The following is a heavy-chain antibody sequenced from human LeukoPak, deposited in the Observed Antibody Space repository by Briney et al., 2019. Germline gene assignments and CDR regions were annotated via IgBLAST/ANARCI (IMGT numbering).Heavy chain of an antibody. Sequence: RPSETLSLTCTVSGGSISSSSYYWGWIRQPPGKGLEWIGSIYYSGSTYYSPSLKSRVTISVDTSKNQFSLKLSSVTAADTAVYYCARLNRYWGQGTLVTVSS. CDR3: ARLNRY. CDR2: IYYSGST. CDR1: GGSISSSSYY. V-gene: IGHV4-39*01. J-gene: IGHJ4*02.